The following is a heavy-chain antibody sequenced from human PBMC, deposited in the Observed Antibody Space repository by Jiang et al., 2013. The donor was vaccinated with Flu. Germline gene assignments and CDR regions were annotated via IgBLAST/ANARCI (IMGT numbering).Heavy chain of an antibody. V-gene: IGHV3-33*01. CDR1: GFTFSSYG. CDR2: IWYDGSNK. J-gene: IGHJ6*02. Sequence: VQLLESGGGVVQPGRSLRLSCAASGFTFSSYGMHWVRQAPGKGLEWVAVIWYDGSNKYYADSVKGRFTISRDNSKNTLYLQMNSLRAEDTAVYYCAREDVTVNQPFYYYYGMDVWGQGTTVTVSS. D-gene: IGHD4-17*01. CDR3: AREDVTVNQPFYYYYGMDV.